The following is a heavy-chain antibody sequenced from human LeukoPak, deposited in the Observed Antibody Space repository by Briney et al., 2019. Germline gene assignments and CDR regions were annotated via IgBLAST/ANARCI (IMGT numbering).Heavy chain of an antibody. V-gene: IGHV4-4*09. CDR1: GGSISSYY. CDR3: ARLGVGKLGRNGVDY. Sequence: SETLSLTCTVSGGSISSYYWSWIRQPPGKGLEWIGYIYTSGSTNYNPSLKSRVTISVDTSKNQFSLKLSSVTAADTAVYYCARLGVGKLGRNGVDYWGQGTLVTASS. CDR2: IYTSGST. J-gene: IGHJ4*02. D-gene: IGHD1-1*01.